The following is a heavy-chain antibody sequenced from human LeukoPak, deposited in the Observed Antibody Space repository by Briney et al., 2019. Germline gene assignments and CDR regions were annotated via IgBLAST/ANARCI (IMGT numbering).Heavy chain of an antibody. V-gene: IGHV1-2*02. J-gene: IGHJ2*01. D-gene: IGHD1-1*01. Sequence: ASVKVSCKASGYTFTGNYMHWVRQAPGQGLEWMGRINPDSGGSNYAQKFQGRVTMTRDTSISTAYMELSRLRSDDTAVYYCATNKLKTRYFDLWGRGTLVTVSS. CDR3: ATNKLKTRYFDL. CDR1: GYTFTGNY. CDR2: INPDSGGS.